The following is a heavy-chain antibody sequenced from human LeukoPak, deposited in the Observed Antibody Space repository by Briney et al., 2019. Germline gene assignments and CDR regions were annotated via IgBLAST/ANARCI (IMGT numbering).Heavy chain of an antibody. Sequence: GGSLRLSCAASGFTFSSYSMNWVRQTPGKGLEWVSSISSTGTYIYYADSVKGRFTISRDNSKNTLYLQMNSLRAEDTAVYYCAKDVGPQLWLLSSYYFDYWGQGTLVTVSS. J-gene: IGHJ4*02. CDR3: AKDVGPQLWLLSSYYFDY. V-gene: IGHV3-21*04. CDR2: ISSTGTYI. CDR1: GFTFSSYS. D-gene: IGHD5-18*01.